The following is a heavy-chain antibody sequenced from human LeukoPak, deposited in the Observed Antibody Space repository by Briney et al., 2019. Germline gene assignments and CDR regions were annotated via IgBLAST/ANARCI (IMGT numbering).Heavy chain of an antibody. D-gene: IGHD6-19*01. Sequence: SETLSLTCTVSDGSISSHFWSWIRQPPGKGLEWIGHFAYSGTTSYNASLKSRVTISVDTSKNQFSLKLTSVTAADPAVYYCARPHSSGWYGVYDIWGQGTMVTVSS. CDR1: DGSISSHF. CDR3: ARPHSSGWYGVYDI. V-gene: IGHV4-59*08. J-gene: IGHJ3*02. CDR2: FAYSGTT.